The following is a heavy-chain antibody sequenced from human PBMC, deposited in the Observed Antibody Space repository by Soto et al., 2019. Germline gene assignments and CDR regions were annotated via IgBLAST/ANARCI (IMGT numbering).Heavy chain of an antibody. Sequence: PGGSLRLSCAASGFTFSSYAMHWVRQAPGKGLEWVAVISYDGSNKYYADSVKGRFTISRDNSKNTLYLQMNSLRAEDTAVYYCASGPDDYDFWRGYYFTGGYYYGMDVWGQGTTVTVSS. CDR3: ASGPDDYDFWRGYYFTGGYYYGMDV. J-gene: IGHJ6*02. CDR2: ISYDGSNK. D-gene: IGHD3-3*01. V-gene: IGHV3-30-3*01. CDR1: GFTFSSYA.